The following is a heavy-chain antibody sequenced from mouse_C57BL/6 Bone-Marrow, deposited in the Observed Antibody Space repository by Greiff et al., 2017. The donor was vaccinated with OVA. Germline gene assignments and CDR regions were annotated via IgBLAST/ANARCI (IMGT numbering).Heavy chain of an antibody. Sequence: VQLQQSGAELVRPGASVKLSCTASGFTIKDDYMHWVKQRPEQGLEWIGWIDPENGDTEYASKFQGKATITADTSSNTAYLQLSSLTSEDTAVYYCTRNYYGPSYWYFDVWGTGTTVTVSS. CDR1: GFTIKDDY. CDR2: IDPENGDT. J-gene: IGHJ1*03. D-gene: IGHD1-2*01. CDR3: TRNYYGPSYWYFDV. V-gene: IGHV14-4*01.